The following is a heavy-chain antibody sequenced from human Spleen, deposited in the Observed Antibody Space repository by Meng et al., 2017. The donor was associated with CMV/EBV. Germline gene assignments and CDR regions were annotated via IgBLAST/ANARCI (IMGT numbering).Heavy chain of an antibody. CDR2: INPNSGDT. Sequence: ASVKVSCKTSGYRFSDYSLHWVRQAPGQGPEWMGWINPNSGDTKYAQRFRGRVSMTRDASISTIYMELSSLTSDDTAVHYCAKDGAFCGGDCYFDWGQGTLVTVSS. CDR1: GYRFSDYS. J-gene: IGHJ4*02. D-gene: IGHD2-21*01. V-gene: IGHV1-2*02. CDR3: AKDGAFCGGDCYFD.